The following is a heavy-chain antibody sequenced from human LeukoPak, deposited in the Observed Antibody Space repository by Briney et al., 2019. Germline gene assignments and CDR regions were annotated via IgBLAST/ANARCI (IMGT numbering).Heavy chain of an antibody. V-gene: IGHV4-61*02. CDR3: ARGPTYCSSSSCLQGE. J-gene: IGHJ4*02. Sequence: SQTLSLTCTVSGGSISSGSYYWSWIRQPAGKGLEWIGRIYTSGSTNYNPSLKSRVTISVDTSKNQFSLKLSSVTAADTAVYYCARGPTYCSSSSCLQGEWGQGTLVTISS. CDR1: GGSISSGSYY. CDR2: IYTSGST. D-gene: IGHD2-15*01.